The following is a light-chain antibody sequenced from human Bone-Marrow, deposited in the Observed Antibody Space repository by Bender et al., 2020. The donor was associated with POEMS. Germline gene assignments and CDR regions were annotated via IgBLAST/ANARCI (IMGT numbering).Light chain of an antibody. Sequence: QSALTQPASVSGSPGQSITISCTGTSSDVGSYNFVSWYQKHPGKAPKLMIYEGSKRPSEVPDRFSGSRSGTSASLAISGLQSEDEADYYCAVWDDSLNGWVFGGGTKLTVL. J-gene: IGLJ3*02. V-gene: IGLV2-14*02. CDR3: AVWDDSLNGWV. CDR1: SSDVGSYNF. CDR2: EGS.